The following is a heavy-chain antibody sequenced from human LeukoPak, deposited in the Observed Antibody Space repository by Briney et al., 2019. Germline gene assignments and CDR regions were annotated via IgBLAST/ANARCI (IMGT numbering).Heavy chain of an antibody. V-gene: IGHV1-69*13. J-gene: IGHJ4*02. CDR1: GGTFSSYA. D-gene: IGHD6-6*01. CDR3: ARDGTGSSSNLFDY. CDR2: IIPIFGTA. Sequence: SVKVSCKASGGTFSSYAISWVRQAPGQGLEWMGGIIPIFGTANYAQKFQGRVTITADESTNTAYMELSSLRAEDTAVYYCARDGTGSSSNLFDYWGQGTLVTVSS.